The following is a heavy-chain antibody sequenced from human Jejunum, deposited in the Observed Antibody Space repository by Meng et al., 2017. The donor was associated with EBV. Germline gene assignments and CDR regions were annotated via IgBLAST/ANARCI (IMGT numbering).Heavy chain of an antibody. V-gene: IGHV4-30-2*01. CDR3: ARGAYFDY. Sequence: QLQLQESGEELVRHSETLSLACAVSGGSSSSGGYSWHGIRQPPGKGLQWIGYIYYSWNAFYNPSLKSRVTLSVDRSKNQFSLNLSSVTAADTAVYYCARGAYFDYWGQGTLVTVSS. J-gene: IGHJ4*02. CDR2: IYYSWNA. CDR1: GGSSSSGGYS.